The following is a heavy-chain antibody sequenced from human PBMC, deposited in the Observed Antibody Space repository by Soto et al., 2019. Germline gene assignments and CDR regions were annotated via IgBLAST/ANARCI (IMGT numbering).Heavy chain of an antibody. J-gene: IGHJ4*02. D-gene: IGHD3-9*01. V-gene: IGHV4-31*03. Sequence: PSETLSLTCTVSGGSIGSGGYYWSWIRQHPGKGLEWIGYIYYSGSTYYNPSLKSRVTISVDTSKNQFSLKLSSVTAADTAVYYCASHVLRYFDWFPGFDYWGQGTLVTVSS. CDR3: ASHVLRYFDWFPGFDY. CDR1: GGSIGSGGYY. CDR2: IYYSGST.